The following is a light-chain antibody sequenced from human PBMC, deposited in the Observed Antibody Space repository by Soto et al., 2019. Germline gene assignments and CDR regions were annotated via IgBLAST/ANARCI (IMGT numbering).Light chain of an antibody. CDR3: QQYGSSRT. CDR2: GVS. CDR1: QSVSSSY. Sequence: EIVLTQSPGTRSLSPGERATLSCRASQSVSSSYLAWYQQKPGQAPRLLIYGVSSRATGIPDRFSGSGSGTDFTLTITRLEPEDFAVYYCQQYGSSRTFGQGTKVEIK. J-gene: IGKJ1*01. V-gene: IGKV3-20*01.